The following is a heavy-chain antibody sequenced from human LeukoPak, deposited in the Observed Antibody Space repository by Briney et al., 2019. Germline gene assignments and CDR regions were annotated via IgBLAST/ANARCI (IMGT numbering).Heavy chain of an antibody. V-gene: IGHV4-59*01. CDR3: ARDVDSSSFDI. J-gene: IGHJ3*02. Sequence: SETLSLTCTVSGGSISSYYWSWIRQPPGKGLEWIGYIHYSGSTNYNPSLKSRVTISVDTSKNQFSLKLSSVTAADTAVYYCARDVDSSSFDIWGQGTMVTVSS. CDR1: GGSISSYY. D-gene: IGHD6-13*01. CDR2: IHYSGST.